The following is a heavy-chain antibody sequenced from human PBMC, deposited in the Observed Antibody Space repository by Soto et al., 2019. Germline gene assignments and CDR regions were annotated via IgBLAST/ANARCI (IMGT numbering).Heavy chain of an antibody. CDR2: ISYDGSNK. CDR3: TKGDRSESSGYSEY. Sequence: GGSLRLSCAASGFTFSSYGMHWVRQAACKGLEWVTVISYDGSNKYYADSVKGRFTISRDNSKNTLYLQMNSLRAEDTAVYYCTKGDRSESSGYSEYWGQGT. CDR1: GFTFSSYG. J-gene: IGHJ4*02. D-gene: IGHD3-22*01. V-gene: IGHV3-30*18.